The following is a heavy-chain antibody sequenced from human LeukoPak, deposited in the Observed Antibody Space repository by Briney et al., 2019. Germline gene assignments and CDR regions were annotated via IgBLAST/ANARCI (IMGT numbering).Heavy chain of an antibody. V-gene: IGHV3-21*01. CDR1: GFMFSGYS. Sequence: GGSLRLSCAASGFMFSGYSMNWVRQAPGKGPEWVSSISSSSSYIYYADSVKGRFTISRDNAKDSLYLQMNSLRAEDTAVYYCARDPNYDFWSGYYVAYFDYWGQGTLVTVSS. D-gene: IGHD3-3*01. CDR3: ARDPNYDFWSGYYVAYFDY. CDR2: ISSSSSYI. J-gene: IGHJ4*02.